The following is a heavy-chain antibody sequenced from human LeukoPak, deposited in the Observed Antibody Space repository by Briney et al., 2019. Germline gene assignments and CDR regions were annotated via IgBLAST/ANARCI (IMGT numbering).Heavy chain of an antibody. CDR1: GSIFTSYW. J-gene: IGHJ5*02. V-gene: IGHV5-51*01. CDR3: ASNYDILTGPFDP. CDR2: IYPGDSDT. Sequence: GESLEISCQGSGSIFTSYWIGWVRQVPGKGLEWMGIIYPGDSDTRYSPSFQGQVTISADKSISTAYLQWSSLKASDTAMYYCASNYDILTGPFDPWGQGALVTVSS. D-gene: IGHD3-9*01.